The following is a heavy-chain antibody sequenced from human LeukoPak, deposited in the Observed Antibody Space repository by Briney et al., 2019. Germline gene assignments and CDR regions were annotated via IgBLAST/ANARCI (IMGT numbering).Heavy chain of an antibody. J-gene: IGHJ4*02. D-gene: IGHD3-10*01. V-gene: IGHV4-59*01. CDR3: AKDLQITMVRALDY. Sequence: PSETLSLTCTVSGGSISSYYWSWIRQPPGKGLEWIGYIYYSGSTNYNPSLKSRVTISVDTSKNQFSLKLSSVTAADTAVYYCAKDLQITMVRALDYWGQGTLVTVSS. CDR1: GGSISSYY. CDR2: IYYSGST.